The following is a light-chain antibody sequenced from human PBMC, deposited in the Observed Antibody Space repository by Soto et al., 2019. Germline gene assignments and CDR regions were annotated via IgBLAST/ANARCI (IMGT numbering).Light chain of an antibody. Sequence: EIVLTQSPATLSLSPGERATLSCCASQSVSSSYLAWYQQKPGLAPRLLIYDASSRATGIPDRFSGSGSGTDFTLTISRLEPEDFAVYYCQQYGSSSGTFGQGTKVDI. CDR1: QSVSSSY. J-gene: IGKJ1*01. V-gene: IGKV3D-20*01. CDR3: QQYGSSSGT. CDR2: DAS.